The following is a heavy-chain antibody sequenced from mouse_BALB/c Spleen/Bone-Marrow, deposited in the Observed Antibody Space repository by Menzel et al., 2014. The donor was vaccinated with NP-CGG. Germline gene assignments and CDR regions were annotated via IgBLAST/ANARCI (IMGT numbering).Heavy chain of an antibody. CDR1: GYKFTDYA. V-gene: IGHV1-67*01. D-gene: IGHD1-1*01. CDR3: ARNFYGSAYFDF. CDR2: ISTYSGNT. J-gene: IGHJ2*01. Sequence: VQLQQSGPELVRSGVSVKISCKGSGYKFTDYAMHWVKQSHAKSLEWIGLISTYSGNTHYNQKFKGKATMTVDKSSSTAYMELARLTSEDSAIYYCARNFYGSAYFDFWGQGSTLTVSS.